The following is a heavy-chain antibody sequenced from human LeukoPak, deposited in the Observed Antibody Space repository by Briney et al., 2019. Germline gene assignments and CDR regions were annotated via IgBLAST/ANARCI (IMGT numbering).Heavy chain of an antibody. Sequence: PGGSLRLSCAASGFTVSSTYMSWVRQAPGKGLEWVSVIYSDGSTYYADSVKGRFTISRDNAKYSLYLQMNSLRAEDSAVYYCARRLRGEVTARPFDYWGQGTLVTVSS. D-gene: IGHD6-6*01. CDR1: GFTVSSTY. J-gene: IGHJ4*02. CDR2: IYSDGST. V-gene: IGHV3-53*01. CDR3: ARRLRGEVTARPFDY.